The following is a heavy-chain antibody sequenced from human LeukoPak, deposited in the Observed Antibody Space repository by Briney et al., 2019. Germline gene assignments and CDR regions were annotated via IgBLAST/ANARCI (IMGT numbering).Heavy chain of an antibody. CDR3: AKDIGWIAAANAFDI. D-gene: IGHD6-13*01. CDR1: GFTFSSYE. J-gene: IGHJ3*02. Sequence: GGSLRLSCAASGFTFSSYEMNWVRQAPGKGLEWVSYISSSGSTIYYADSVKGRFTISRDNAKNSLYLQMNSLRAEDMALYYCAKDIGWIAAANAFDIWGQGTMVTVSS. CDR2: ISSSGSTI. V-gene: IGHV3-48*03.